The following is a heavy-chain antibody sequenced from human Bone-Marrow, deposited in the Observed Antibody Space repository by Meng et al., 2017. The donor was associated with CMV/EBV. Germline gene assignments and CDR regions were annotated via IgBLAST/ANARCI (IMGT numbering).Heavy chain of an antibody. D-gene: IGHD2-21*01. J-gene: IGHJ3*02. CDR2: ISSSSSYI. V-gene: IGHV3-21*01. CDR3: ASLWDAFDI. Sequence: GESLKISCAASGFTFSSYAMSWVRQAPGKGLEWVSSISSSSSYIYYADSVKGRFTISRDNAKNSLYLQMNSLRAEDTAVYYCASLWDAFDIWGQGTMVTVSS. CDR1: GFTFSSYA.